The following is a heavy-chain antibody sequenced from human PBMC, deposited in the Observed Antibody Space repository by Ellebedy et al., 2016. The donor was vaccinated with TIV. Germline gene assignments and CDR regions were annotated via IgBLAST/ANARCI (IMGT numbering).Heavy chain of an antibody. J-gene: IGHJ2*01. Sequence: SETLSLTCTVSGGSIATYYWSWLRQPPGKRLEWIGYIFYSGSTNYNPSLKSRVSISVDTSKNQFPLKLSSVTAADTAVYFCANYKLDWYFDVWGRGTVVTVSS. CDR2: IFYSGST. D-gene: IGHD1-1*01. V-gene: IGHV4-59*08. CDR3: ANYKLDWYFDV. CDR1: GGSIATYY.